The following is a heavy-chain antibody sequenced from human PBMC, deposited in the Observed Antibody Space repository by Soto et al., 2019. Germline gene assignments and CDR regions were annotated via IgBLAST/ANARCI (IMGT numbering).Heavy chain of an antibody. CDR1: EFTFSTYW. V-gene: IGHV3-7*03. Sequence: EVQLLESGGGLVQPGGSLRLSCAASEFTFSTYWMTWVRQAPGKGLEWVANIDQTGRKKYYVDSVTGRFTISRDNAKNSLYLQMNSLRAEDTAVYYCARENWVFDYWGQGTLVTVSS. J-gene: IGHJ4*02. CDR2: IDQTGRKK. CDR3: ARENWVFDY. D-gene: IGHD7-27*01.